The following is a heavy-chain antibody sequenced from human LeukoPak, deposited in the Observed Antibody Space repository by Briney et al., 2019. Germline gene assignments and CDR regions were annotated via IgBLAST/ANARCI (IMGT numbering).Heavy chain of an antibody. J-gene: IGHJ6*02. CDR2: ISSSSSYI. Sequence: GGSLRLSCAASGFTFSSYSMTWVRQAPGKGLEWVSSISSSSSYIYYADSVKGRFTISRDNAKNSLYLQMNSLRAEDTAVYYCARVIGSHFYYYGMDVWGQGTTVTVSS. D-gene: IGHD3-16*02. V-gene: IGHV3-21*01. CDR3: ARVIGSHFYYYGMDV. CDR1: GFTFSSYS.